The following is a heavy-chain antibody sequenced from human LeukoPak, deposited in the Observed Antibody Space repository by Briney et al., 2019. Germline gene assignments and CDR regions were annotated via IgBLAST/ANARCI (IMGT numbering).Heavy chain of an antibody. CDR3: ARDPYYSETSGYEFGAFDI. V-gene: IGHV3-7*01. CDR2: IRQDGSEK. J-gene: IGHJ3*02. CDR1: GFTFATYW. D-gene: IGHD3-22*01. Sequence: GGSLRLSCAASGFTFATYWMTWVRQAPGKGPEWVANIRQDGSEKQYVDSVKGRFTISRDNAKNSLYLQMNSLRAEDTAVYFCARDPYYSETSGYEFGAFDIWGQGTKVTVSS.